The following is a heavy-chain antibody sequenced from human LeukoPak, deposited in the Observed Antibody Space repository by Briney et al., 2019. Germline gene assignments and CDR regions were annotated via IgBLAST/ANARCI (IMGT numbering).Heavy chain of an antibody. J-gene: IGHJ4*02. D-gene: IGHD2-2*01. V-gene: IGHV4-59*08. CDR1: GGSISSYY. Sequence: SETLSLTCTVSGGSISSYYWSWIRQPPGKGLEGIGYIYYSGSTNYNPSLKSRVTISVDTSKNQFSLKLSSVTAADTAVYYCASRPRCSSTSCYQRPFDYWGQGTLVTVSS. CDR2: IYYSGST. CDR3: ASRPRCSSTSCYQRPFDY.